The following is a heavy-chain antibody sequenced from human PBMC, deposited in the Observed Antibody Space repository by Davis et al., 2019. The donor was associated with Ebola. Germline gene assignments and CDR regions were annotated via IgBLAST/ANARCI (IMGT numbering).Heavy chain of an antibody. D-gene: IGHD1-26*01. J-gene: IGHJ5*02. CDR1: GFTFSSYA. Sequence: GGSLRLSCAASGFTFSSYAMHWVRQAPGKGLEWVAVISYDGSNKYYADSVKGRFTFSRDNSKNTLYLQMNSLRAEDTAVYYCPRDSSGSYFGWFDPWGQGTLVTVSS. CDR2: ISYDGSNK. CDR3: PRDSSGSYFGWFDP. V-gene: IGHV3-30*04.